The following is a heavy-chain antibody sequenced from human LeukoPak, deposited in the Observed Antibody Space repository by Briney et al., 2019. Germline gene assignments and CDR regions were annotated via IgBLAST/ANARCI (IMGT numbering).Heavy chain of an antibody. D-gene: IGHD6-13*01. Sequence: ASVKVSCKASGYTFTGYGISWVRQAPGQGLEWMGWINPNSGGTNYAQKFQGWVTMTRDTSISTAYMELSRLRSDDTAVYYCARGGIYSSSWYGFTDAFDIWGQGTMVTVSS. J-gene: IGHJ3*02. V-gene: IGHV1-2*04. CDR2: INPNSGGT. CDR1: GYTFTGYG. CDR3: ARGGIYSSSWYGFTDAFDI.